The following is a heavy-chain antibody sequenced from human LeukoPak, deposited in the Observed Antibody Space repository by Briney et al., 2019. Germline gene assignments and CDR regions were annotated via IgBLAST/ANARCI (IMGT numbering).Heavy chain of an antibody. Sequence: GASVKVSCKASGYTFTGYYMHWVRQAPGQGLEWMGWINPNSGGTNYAQKFQGRVTMTRDTSISTAYMELSRLRSDDTAVYYCARDYYGSGSYYKEDFASDYWGQGTLVTVSS. J-gene: IGHJ4*02. D-gene: IGHD3-10*01. CDR2: INPNSGGT. V-gene: IGHV1-2*02. CDR1: GYTFTGYY. CDR3: ARDYYGSGSYYKEDFASDY.